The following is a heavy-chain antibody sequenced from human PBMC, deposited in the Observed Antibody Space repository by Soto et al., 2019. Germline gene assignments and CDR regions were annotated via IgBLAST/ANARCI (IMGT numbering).Heavy chain of an antibody. V-gene: IGHV1-46*01. J-gene: IGHJ4*02. D-gene: IGHD6-6*01. CDR1: GYTFTRYY. CDR3: ARNSIVARYYFDY. CDR2: INPRGGST. Sequence: QVQLVQSGAEVKKPGASVKVSCKASGYTFTRYYIHWVRQAPGQGLEWMGIINPRGGSTTYAQKFYGRVTLTSDTSTSTAYMELSRLKSEDTAVYFCARNSIVARYYFDYWGQGTPVTVSS.